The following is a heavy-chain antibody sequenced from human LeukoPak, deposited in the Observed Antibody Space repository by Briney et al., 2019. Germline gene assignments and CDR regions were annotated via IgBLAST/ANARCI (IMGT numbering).Heavy chain of an antibody. CDR1: GFTFSSYA. J-gene: IGHJ3*02. D-gene: IGHD2-15*01. Sequence: GGSLRLSCAASGFTFSSYAMHWVRQAPGKGLEWVAVISYDGSNKYYADSVKGRFTISRDNSKNTLYLQMNSLKTEDTAVYYCTRVVVVLNDAFDIWGQGTMVTVSS. CDR2: ISYDGSNK. CDR3: TRVVVVLNDAFDI. V-gene: IGHV3-30*04.